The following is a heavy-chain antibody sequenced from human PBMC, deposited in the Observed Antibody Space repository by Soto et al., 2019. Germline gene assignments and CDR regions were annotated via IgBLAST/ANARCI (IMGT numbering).Heavy chain of an antibody. D-gene: IGHD2-2*01. CDR3: ARAYCSSTSCYHPPYYYYGMDV. CDR2: IIPIFGTA. CDR1: GGTFSSYA. J-gene: IGHJ6*02. Sequence: QVQLVQSGAEVKKPGSSVKVSCKASGGTFSSYAISWVRQAPGQGLEWMGGIIPIFGTANYAQKFQGRVTITADESTSTAYMELSSLRSEDTAVYYCARAYCSSTSCYHPPYYYYGMDVWGQGTTVTVSS. V-gene: IGHV1-69*01.